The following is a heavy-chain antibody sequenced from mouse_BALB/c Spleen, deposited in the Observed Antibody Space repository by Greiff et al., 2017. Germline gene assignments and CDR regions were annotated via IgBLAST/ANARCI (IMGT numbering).Heavy chain of an antibody. CDR1: GYTFTDYN. CDR2: INPDSGGT. V-gene: IGHV1-18*01. Sequence: EVKLQQSGPELVKPGTSVKISCKASGYTFTDYNIDWVKQSPGKSLEWIGDINPDSGGTIYNQKFKGKATLTVDKSSSTAYMELSSLTSEDTAVYYCASYHYYGCGFAYWGQGTLVTVSA. D-gene: IGHD1-2*01. J-gene: IGHJ3*01. CDR3: ASYHYYGCGFAY.